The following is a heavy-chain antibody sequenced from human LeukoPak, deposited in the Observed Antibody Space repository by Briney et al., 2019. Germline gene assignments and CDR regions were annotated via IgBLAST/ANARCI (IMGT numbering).Heavy chain of an antibody. CDR2: ISGSGYST. CDR1: GFTFSNYA. D-gene: IGHD6-19*01. V-gene: IGHV3-23*01. Sequence: PGGSLRLSCAASGFTFSNYAMSWVRQAPGKGLEWVSGISGSGYSTYYADSVKGRFTISRDNSKKTLYLQMDSLRAEDTAVYYCAKILYSSGWDFDYWGQGTLVTVSS. CDR3: AKILYSSGWDFDY. J-gene: IGHJ4*02.